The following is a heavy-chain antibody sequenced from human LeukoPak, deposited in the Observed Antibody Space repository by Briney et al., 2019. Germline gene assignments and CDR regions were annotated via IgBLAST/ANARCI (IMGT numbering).Heavy chain of an antibody. CDR1: RCTFNNYF. V-gene: IGHV3-74*01. Sequence: GGSLRLSCAASRCTFNNYFMHWVRQAPGKGLVWVSRITSDGSGTNYADSVKGRFTISRDNAKNTLYLQMNSLRVEDTAVYYCVNLGYCTTSSCQPWGQGTLVTVSS. CDR2: ITSDGSGT. D-gene: IGHD2-2*01. J-gene: IGHJ4*02. CDR3: VNLGYCTTSSCQP.